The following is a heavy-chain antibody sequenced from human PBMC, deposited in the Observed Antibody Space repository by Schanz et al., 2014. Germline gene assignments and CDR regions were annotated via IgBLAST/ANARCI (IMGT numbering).Heavy chain of an antibody. CDR1: GFTFSSYT. J-gene: IGHJ6*02. D-gene: IGHD3-9*01. Sequence: VQLVESGGGLVKPGDSLRLSCAASGFTFSSYTMKWVRQAPGKGLEWVAFTRPDGSNKYYADSVKGRFTISRDNSKNTLYLQMNSLRDEDTAVYYCARDHPHRGVTGYYNDVWGQGTSVTVSS. CDR2: TRPDGSNK. V-gene: IGHV3-30*02. CDR3: ARDHPHRGVTGYYNDV.